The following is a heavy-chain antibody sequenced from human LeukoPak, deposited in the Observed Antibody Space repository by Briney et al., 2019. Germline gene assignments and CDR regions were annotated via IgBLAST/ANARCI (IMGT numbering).Heavy chain of an antibody. V-gene: IGHV3-48*03. D-gene: IGHD3-10*01. CDR3: ARVPGRFGSGNWYFDL. CDR1: GFTFSSYE. J-gene: IGHJ2*01. Sequence: GGSLRPSCAASGFTFSSYEMNWVRQAPGKGLEWVSYISSSGSTIYYADSVKGRFTISRDNAKNSLYLQMNSLRAEDTAVYYCARVPGRFGSGNWYFDLWGRGTLVTVSS. CDR2: ISSSGSTI.